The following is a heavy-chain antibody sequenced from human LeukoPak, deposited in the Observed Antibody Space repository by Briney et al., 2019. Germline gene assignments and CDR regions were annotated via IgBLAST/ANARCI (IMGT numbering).Heavy chain of an antibody. CDR3: ARAPVIAVAGTYFDY. CDR1: GGSISSYY. Sequence: SETLSPTCTVSGGSISSYYWSWIRQPPGKGLEWIGYIYYSGSTNYNPSLKSRVTISVDTSKNQFSLKLSSVTAADTAVYYCARAPVIAVAGTYFDYWGQGTLVTVSS. CDR2: IYYSGST. D-gene: IGHD6-19*01. V-gene: IGHV4-59*01. J-gene: IGHJ4*02.